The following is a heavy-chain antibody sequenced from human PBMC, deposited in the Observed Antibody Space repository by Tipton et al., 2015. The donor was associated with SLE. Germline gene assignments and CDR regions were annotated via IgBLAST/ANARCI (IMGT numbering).Heavy chain of an antibody. CDR3: ARLGDWDFYYYMDV. V-gene: IGHV1-18*01. Sequence: QLVQSGPEVKKPGASVKVSCKASGYTFTSYCITWVRQAPGQGLEWMGWISGYNGNTNYAQKLQGRVTTTTDTSTSTAYMELRSLRSDDTAVYYCARLGDWDFYYYMDVWGKGTTVTVSS. CDR2: ISGYNGNT. D-gene: IGHD3-16*01. J-gene: IGHJ6*03. CDR1: GYTFTSYC.